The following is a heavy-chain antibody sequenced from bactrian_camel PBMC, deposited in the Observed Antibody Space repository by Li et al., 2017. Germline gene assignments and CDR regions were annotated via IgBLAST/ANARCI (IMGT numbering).Heavy chain of an antibody. D-gene: IGHD3*01. V-gene: IGHV3S53*01. CDR2: IASDGRT. CDR1: GDSFNSYC. J-gene: IGHJ4*01. Sequence: HVQLVESGGGSVQAGGSLRVSCTASGDSFNSYCMGWFRQAPGKAREGVATIASDGRTTYADSVKGRFTISKGNAETILYLTMTNLKPEDTAMYYCATGGRCETVMWDYWGHGTQVTVS. CDR3: ATGGRCETVMWDY.